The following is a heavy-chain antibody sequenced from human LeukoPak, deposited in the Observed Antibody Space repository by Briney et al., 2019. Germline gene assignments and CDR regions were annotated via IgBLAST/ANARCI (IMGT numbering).Heavy chain of an antibody. Sequence: GASVKVSCKVSGYTLTELSMHWVRQAPGKGLEWVGGFDPEDGETIYAQKFQGRVTMTEDTSTDTAYMELSSLRSEDTAVYYCATDLTLIAPPPFDYWGQGTLVTVSS. D-gene: IGHD3-16*01. CDR2: FDPEDGET. CDR3: ATDLTLIAPPPFDY. J-gene: IGHJ4*02. CDR1: GYTLTELS. V-gene: IGHV1-24*01.